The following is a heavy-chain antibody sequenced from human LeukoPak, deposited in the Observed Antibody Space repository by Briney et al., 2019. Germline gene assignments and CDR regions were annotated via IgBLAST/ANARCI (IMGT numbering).Heavy chain of an antibody. J-gene: IGHJ5*02. CDR1: GFTFSSYG. CDR2: IWYDGSNK. V-gene: IGHV3-33*01. Sequence: PGRSLRLSCAASGFTFSSYGMHWVRQAPGKGLEWVAVIWYDGSNKYYADSVKGRFTISRDNSKNTLYLQMNSLRAEVTAVYYCARDMGIAAAGIRAWGQGTLVTVSS. D-gene: IGHD6-13*01. CDR3: ARDMGIAAAGIRA.